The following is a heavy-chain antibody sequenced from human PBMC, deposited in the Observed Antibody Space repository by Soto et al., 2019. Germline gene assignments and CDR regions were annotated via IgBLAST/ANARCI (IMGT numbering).Heavy chain of an antibody. CDR1: GYTFTSYD. CDR2: MNPNSGNT. D-gene: IGHD3-22*01. V-gene: IGHV1-8*01. CDR3: ACPTLGSGYTWFAY. J-gene: IGHJ4*02. Sequence: ASVKVSCKASGYTFTSYDINWVRQATGQGLEWMGWMNPNSGNTGYAQKFQGRVTMTRDISISTAYMELSSLRSDDTAVYYCACPTLGSGYTWFAYWGQGTLVTVSS.